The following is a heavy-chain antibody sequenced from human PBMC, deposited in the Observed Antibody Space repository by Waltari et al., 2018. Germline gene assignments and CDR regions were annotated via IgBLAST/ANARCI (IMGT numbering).Heavy chain of an antibody. V-gene: IGHV3-23*01. CDR3: AKHMVTAIIDPDAFDI. D-gene: IGHD2-21*02. J-gene: IGHJ3*02. CDR2: ISGSGGST. Sequence: EVQLLESGGGLVQPGGSLRLSCAASGFTFSSYAMSWVRQAPGKGLEWVSAISGSGGSTYYADSVKGRFTISRDNSKNTLYLQMNSLRAEDTAVYYCAKHMVTAIIDPDAFDIWGQGTMVTVSS. CDR1: GFTFSSYA.